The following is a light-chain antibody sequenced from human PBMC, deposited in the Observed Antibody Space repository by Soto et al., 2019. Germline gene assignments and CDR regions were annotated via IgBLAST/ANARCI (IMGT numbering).Light chain of an antibody. CDR3: QQRSYWPLT. CDR1: QSVSSF. V-gene: IGKV3-11*01. CDR2: DAS. J-gene: IGKJ4*01. Sequence: EIVLTQSPATLSLSPGERATLSCRASQSVSSFLAWYQQKPGQAPRLLIYDASNRATGIPARFSGSGSGTDFTLISSSLEPEDFAVYYCQQRSYWPLTFGGGTKVEIK.